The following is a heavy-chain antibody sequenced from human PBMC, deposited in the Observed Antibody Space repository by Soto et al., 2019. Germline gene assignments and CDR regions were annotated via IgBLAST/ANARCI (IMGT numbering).Heavy chain of an antibody. V-gene: IGHV3-33*01. CDR3: ARVGGTVTSDY. J-gene: IGHJ4*02. CDR2: IYYDGSNK. D-gene: IGHD4-17*01. Sequence: QVQLVESGGGVVQPGRSLRLSCAASGFAFSAYGMHWVRQAPGKGLEWVAMIYYDGSNKYYADSVKGRFTISRDNSKNTLYLQMSSLRAEDTALSYCARVGGTVTSDYWGQGTLVTVSS. CDR1: GFAFSAYG.